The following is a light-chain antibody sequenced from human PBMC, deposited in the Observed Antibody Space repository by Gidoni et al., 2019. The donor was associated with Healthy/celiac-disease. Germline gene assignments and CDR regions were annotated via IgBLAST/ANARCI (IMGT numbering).Light chain of an antibody. Sequence: QSALTQPRLVSWSPGQSVTISCTGTSSDVGGYNYVSWYQQHPGKAPKLMIYDVSKRPSGVPDRFSGSKSGNTASLTISGLQAEDEADYYCCSYAGSCYVFGTGTKVTVL. V-gene: IGLV2-11*01. CDR3: CSYAGSCYV. CDR2: DVS. CDR1: SSDVGGYNY. J-gene: IGLJ1*01.